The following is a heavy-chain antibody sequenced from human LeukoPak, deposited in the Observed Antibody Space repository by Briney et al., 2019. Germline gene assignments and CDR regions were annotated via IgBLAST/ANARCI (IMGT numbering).Heavy chain of an antibody. J-gene: IGHJ4*02. CDR1: GVSISSSNSY. V-gene: IGHV4-39*01. Sequence: SETLSLTCTVSGVSISSSNSYWGWIRQPPGRGLEWIGSIYYSGNTYYNASLKSQVSISIDTSKNQFSLRLTSVTAADTAVYYCARQTGSGLFILPGGQGTMVTVSS. D-gene: IGHD3/OR15-3a*01. CDR3: ARQTGSGLFILP. CDR2: IYYSGNT.